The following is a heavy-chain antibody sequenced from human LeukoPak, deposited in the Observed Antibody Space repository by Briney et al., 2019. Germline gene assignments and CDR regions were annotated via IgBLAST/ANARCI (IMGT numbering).Heavy chain of an antibody. Sequence: ASVKVSCKASGYTFTSYAMNWVRQAPGQGLEWMGWINTNTGNPTYAQGFTGRFVFSLDTSVSTAYLQISSLKAEDTAVYYCARSSLGSVGLWFGELYSPEIDYWGQGTLVTVSS. D-gene: IGHD3-10*01. J-gene: IGHJ4*02. V-gene: IGHV7-4-1*02. CDR3: ARSSLGSVGLWFGELYSPEIDY. CDR1: GYTFTSYA. CDR2: INTNTGNP.